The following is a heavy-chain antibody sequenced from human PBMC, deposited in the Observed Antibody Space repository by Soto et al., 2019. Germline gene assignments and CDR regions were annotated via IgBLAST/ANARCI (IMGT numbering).Heavy chain of an antibody. Sequence: GGSLRLSCAASGFTFSSYAMHWVRQAPGKGLEWVAVISYDGSNKCYADSVKGRFTISRDNSKNTLYLQMNSLRAEDTAVYYCARDRVATYPAGWFDPWGQGTLVTVSS. V-gene: IGHV3-30-3*01. J-gene: IGHJ5*02. CDR2: ISYDGSNK. CDR1: GFTFSSYA. CDR3: ARDRVATYPAGWFDP. D-gene: IGHD5-12*01.